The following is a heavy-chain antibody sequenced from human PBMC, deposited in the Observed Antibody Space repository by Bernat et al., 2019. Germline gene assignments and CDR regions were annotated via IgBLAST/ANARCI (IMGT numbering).Heavy chain of an antibody. V-gene: IGHV1-3*01. D-gene: IGHD5-12*01. Sequence: QVQLVQSGAEVKKPGASVKVSCKASGYTFTSYAMHWVRQAPGQRLEWMGWINAVNGNTKYSQKFQGRVTITRDTSASTAYMELSSLRSEDTAVYYCARDVPSVYDYCSWCGTWGQGTLVTVSS. CDR1: GYTFTSYA. J-gene: IGHJ5*02. CDR2: INAVNGNT. CDR3: ARDVPSVYDYCSWCGT.